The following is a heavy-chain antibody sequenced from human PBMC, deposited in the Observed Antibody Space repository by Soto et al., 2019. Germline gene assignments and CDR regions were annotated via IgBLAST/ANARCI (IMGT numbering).Heavy chain of an antibody. CDR3: ARFYDYYYSSGYLYYFDY. CDR1: GGSISSYY. V-gene: IGHV4-59*01. J-gene: IGHJ4*02. D-gene: IGHD3-22*01. Sequence: SETLSLTCTVSGGSISSYYWSWIRQPPGKGLEWIGHIYYSGSTNYNPSLKSRVTISVDTSKNQFSLKLSSVTAADTAVYYCARFYDYYYSSGYLYYFDYWGQGTLVTVSS. CDR2: IYYSGST.